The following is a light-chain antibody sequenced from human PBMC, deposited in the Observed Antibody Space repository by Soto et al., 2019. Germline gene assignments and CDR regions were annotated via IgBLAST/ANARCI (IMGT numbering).Light chain of an antibody. CDR3: QQYGRSSLT. J-gene: IGKJ3*01. V-gene: IGKV3-20*01. CDR1: QSVSYSY. Sequence: PGEGVTLSCRASQSVSYSYLTWFQQKPGQAPRLLIYGASSRASGIPDRFSGSGSGTDFTLTISRLDPEDFAVYYCQQYGRSSLTFGPGTKWIS. CDR2: GAS.